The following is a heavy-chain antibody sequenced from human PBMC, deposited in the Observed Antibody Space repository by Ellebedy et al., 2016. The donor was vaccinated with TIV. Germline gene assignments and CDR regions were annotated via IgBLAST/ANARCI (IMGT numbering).Heavy chain of an antibody. Sequence: PGGSLRLSCTASGFTFSGYAMSWVRQAPGKGLEWVAGFGVSGDTTYYADSVKGRFTISRDNSKNTLYLQMTSLSADDTAMYYCARGRSGTYIHHAFDCWGQGTLVTVSS. J-gene: IGHJ4*02. CDR1: GFTFSGYA. CDR3: ARGRSGTYIHHAFDC. V-gene: IGHV3-23*01. CDR2: FGVSGDTT. D-gene: IGHD1-14*01.